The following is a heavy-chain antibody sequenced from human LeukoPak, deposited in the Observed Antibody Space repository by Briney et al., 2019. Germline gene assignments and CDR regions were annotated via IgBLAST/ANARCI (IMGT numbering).Heavy chain of an antibody. V-gene: IGHV4-59*01. CDR3: ARGIVGAPPWFDP. CDR1: GGSISSYY. CDR2: IYYSGST. D-gene: IGHD1-26*01. Sequence: SETLSLTCTVSGGSISSYYWSWIRQPPGKGLEWIGYIYYSGSTNYNPSLKSRVTISVDTSKNQFSLKLSSVTAADTSVYSCARGIVGAPPWFDPWGQGTLVTVSS. J-gene: IGHJ5*02.